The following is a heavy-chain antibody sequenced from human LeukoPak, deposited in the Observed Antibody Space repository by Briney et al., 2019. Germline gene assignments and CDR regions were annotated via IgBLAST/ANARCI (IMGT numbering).Heavy chain of an antibody. CDR2: INAGNGNT. D-gene: IGHD2-2*01. V-gene: IGHV1-3*03. J-gene: IGHJ4*02. Sequence: GASVKVSCKASGYTFTTYTIHWVRQAPGQRLEWMGWINAGNGNTKYSQEFQGRVTITRDTSASTAYMELSSLRSEDMAVYYCAREAIPYCSSTSCPNEFDYWGQGTLVTVSS. CDR1: GYTFTTYT. CDR3: AREAIPYCSSTSCPNEFDY.